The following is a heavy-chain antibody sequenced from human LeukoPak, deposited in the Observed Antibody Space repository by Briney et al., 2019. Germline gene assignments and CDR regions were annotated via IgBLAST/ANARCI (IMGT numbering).Heavy chain of an antibody. CDR1: GGTFSSYA. Sequence: ASVKVSCKASGGTFSSYAISWVRQAPGQGLEWMGGIIPIFGTANYAQKFQGRVTITADESTSTAYMELSSLRSEDTAVYYCASSISYHGSGSYFDYWGQGTLVTVSS. CDR3: ASSISYHGSGSYFDY. D-gene: IGHD3-10*01. V-gene: IGHV1-69*01. CDR2: IIPIFGTA. J-gene: IGHJ4*02.